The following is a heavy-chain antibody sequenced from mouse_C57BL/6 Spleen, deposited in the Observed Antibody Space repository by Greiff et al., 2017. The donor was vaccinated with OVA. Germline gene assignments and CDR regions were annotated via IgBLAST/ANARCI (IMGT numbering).Heavy chain of an antibody. CDR1: GYTFTEYT. D-gene: IGHD4-1*01. CDR2: FYPGSGSI. Sequence: QVQLKESGAELVKPGASVKLSCKASGYTFTEYTIHWVKQRSGQGLEWMGWFYPGSGSIKYNEKFKDKATLTADKSSSYVYMELRRLTSEDSAVYFCARHTNWAWFAYWGQGTLVTVSA. J-gene: IGHJ3*01. V-gene: IGHV1-62-2*01. CDR3: ARHTNWAWFAY.